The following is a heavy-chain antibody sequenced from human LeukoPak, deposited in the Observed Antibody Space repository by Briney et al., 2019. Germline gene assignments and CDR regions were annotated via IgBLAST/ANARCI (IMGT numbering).Heavy chain of an antibody. J-gene: IGHJ3*02. Sequence: SVKVSCKASGFTFTSSAVQWVRQARGQRLGWIGWIVVGSGNTNYAQKFQERVTITRDMSTSTAYMELSSLRSEDTAVYYCAADYDFWSRGDAFDIWGQGTMVTVSS. D-gene: IGHD3-3*01. CDR3: AADYDFWSRGDAFDI. CDR2: IVVGSGNT. CDR1: GFTFTSSA. V-gene: IGHV1-58*01.